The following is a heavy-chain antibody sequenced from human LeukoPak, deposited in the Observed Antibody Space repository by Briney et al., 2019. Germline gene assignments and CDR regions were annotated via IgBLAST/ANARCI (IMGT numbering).Heavy chain of an antibody. J-gene: IGHJ4*02. CDR3: ARVRTGVSHADY. Sequence: SETLSLTCAVYGGSFSGYYWSWIRQPPGKGLEWIGEINHSGSTNYNPSLKSRVTISVDTSENQFSLKLSSVTAADTAVYYCARVRTGVSHADYWGQGTLVTVSS. CDR2: INHSGST. V-gene: IGHV4-34*01. D-gene: IGHD3/OR15-3a*01. CDR1: GGSFSGYY.